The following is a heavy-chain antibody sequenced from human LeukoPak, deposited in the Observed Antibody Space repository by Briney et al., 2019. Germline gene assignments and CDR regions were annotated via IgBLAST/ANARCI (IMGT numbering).Heavy chain of an antibody. CDR2: IKHDGVEK. J-gene: IGHJ4*02. CDR3: ARGDTVTTANLFDY. Sequence: GGSLRLSCAASGFTLSSHWMNWVRQAPGKGLEWVANIKHDGVEKHYVDSVKGRFTISRDDAKNSLFLQMNSLRAEDRAVYYCARGDTVTTANLFDYWGQGTRVTVSS. D-gene: IGHD4-17*01. CDR1: GFTLSSHW. V-gene: IGHV3-7*01.